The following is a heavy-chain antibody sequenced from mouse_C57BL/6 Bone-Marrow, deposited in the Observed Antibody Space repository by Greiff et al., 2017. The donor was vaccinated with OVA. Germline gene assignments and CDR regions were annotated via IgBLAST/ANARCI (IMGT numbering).Heavy chain of an antibody. CDR3: ARAVYYGPFAY. V-gene: IGHV5-4*03. Sequence: EVKLVESGGGLVKPGGSLKLSCAASGFSFSSYALSWVRQTPEKWLEWVANISDGGSYTYYPDNVKGRFTISRDNAKNNLYLQMSHLKSEDTAMYYCARAVYYGPFAYWGQGTLVTVSA. CDR2: ISDGGSYT. D-gene: IGHD1-1*01. J-gene: IGHJ3*01. CDR1: GFSFSSYA.